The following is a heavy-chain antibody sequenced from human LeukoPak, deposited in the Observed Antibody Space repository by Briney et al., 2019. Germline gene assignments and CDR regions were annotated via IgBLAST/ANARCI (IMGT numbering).Heavy chain of an antibody. CDR2: ISSSSSYI. CDR3: ARDADFGY. J-gene: IGHJ4*02. V-gene: IGHV3-21*04. Sequence: PGGSLRLSCAASGFTLSNAWMNWVRQAPGKGLEWVSSISSSSSYIYYADSVKGRFTISRDNAKNSLYLQMNSLRAEDTAVYYCARDADFGYWGQGTLVTVSS. CDR1: GFTLSNAW.